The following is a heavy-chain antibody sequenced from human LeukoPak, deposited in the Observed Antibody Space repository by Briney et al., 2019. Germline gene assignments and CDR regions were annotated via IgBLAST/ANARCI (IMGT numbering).Heavy chain of an antibody. CDR3: AGDSGYGFGYYFDY. CDR2: ISSSGSTI. V-gene: IGHV3-48*03. J-gene: IGHJ4*02. CDR1: GFTFSSYE. Sequence: GGSLRLSCAASGFTFSSYEMNWVRQAPGKGLEWVSYISSSGSTIYYADSVKGRFTISRDNAKNSLYLQMNSLGAEDTAVYYCAGDSGYGFGYYFDYWGQGTLVTVSS. D-gene: IGHD5-12*01.